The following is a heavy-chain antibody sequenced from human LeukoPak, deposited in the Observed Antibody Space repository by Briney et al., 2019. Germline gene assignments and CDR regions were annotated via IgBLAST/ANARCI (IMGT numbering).Heavy chain of an antibody. CDR3: ARDLGPEELLQHYYYYYYMDV. CDR2: INPNRGGT. V-gene: IGHV1-2*02. J-gene: IGHJ6*03. D-gene: IGHD1-26*01. Sequence: ASVKVSCKASGYTFTGYYMHWVRQAPGQGLEWMGWINPNRGGTNYAQKFQGRVTMTRDTSISTAYMELSRLRSDDTAVYYCARDLGPEELLQHYYYYYYMDVWGKGTTVTISS. CDR1: GYTFTGYY.